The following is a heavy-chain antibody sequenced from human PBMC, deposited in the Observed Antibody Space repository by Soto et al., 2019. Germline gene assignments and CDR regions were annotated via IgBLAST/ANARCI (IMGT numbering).Heavy chain of an antibody. D-gene: IGHD6-6*01. J-gene: IGHJ6*02. CDR2: ISSSSSYI. V-gene: IGHV3-21*01. CDR1: GFTFSSYS. Sequence: EVQLVESGGGLVKPGGSLRLSCAASGFTFSSYSMNWVRQAPGKGLEWVSSISSSSSYIYYADSVKGRFTISRDNAKNSLYLQMNILRAEDTAVYYCAGAYSSSSDYYYYYGMDVWGQGTTVTVSS. CDR3: AGAYSSSSDYYYYYGMDV.